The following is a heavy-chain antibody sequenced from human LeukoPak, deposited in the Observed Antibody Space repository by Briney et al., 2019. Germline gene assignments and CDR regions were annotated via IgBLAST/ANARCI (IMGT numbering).Heavy chain of an antibody. D-gene: IGHD6-6*01. V-gene: IGHV4-34*01. J-gene: IGHJ4*02. CDR3: ARSGIAARPFDY. CDR1: GGSFSGYY. CDR2: INHSGST. Sequence: SETLSPTCAVYGGSFSGYYWSWIRQPPGKGLEWIGEINHSGSTNYNPSLKSRVTISVDTSKNKFSLKLSSVTAADTAVYYCARSGIAARPFDYWGQGTLVTVSS.